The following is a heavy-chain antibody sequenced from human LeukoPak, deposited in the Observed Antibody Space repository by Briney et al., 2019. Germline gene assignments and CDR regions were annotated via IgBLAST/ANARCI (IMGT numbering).Heavy chain of an antibody. D-gene: IGHD1-26*01. CDR3: AKETGRWELE. V-gene: IGHV3-30*18. J-gene: IGHJ4*02. CDR1: GFTFSSYG. CDR2: ISNDGSNK. Sequence: GGSLRLSCAASGFTFSSYGIHWVRQAPGKGLEWVAVISNDGSNKYYADSVKGRFTISRDNSKNTLYLQMNSLRAEDTAVYYCAKETGRWELEWGQGTVVTVSS.